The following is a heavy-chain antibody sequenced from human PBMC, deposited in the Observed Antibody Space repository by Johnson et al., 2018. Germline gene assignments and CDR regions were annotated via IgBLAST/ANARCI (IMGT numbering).Heavy chain of an antibody. Sequence: EVQLVESGGGLVQPGGSLRLSCTTSGFTFSSYAMSWVRQAPGKGLEWVSAISGSGGSPYYADSVKGRFTISRDNSTNTLYLQMNRLRAEDTAVYYCAKSQTAIALVRAAFDIWGQGTMVTVSS. V-gene: IGHV3-23*04. D-gene: IGHD6-19*01. CDR2: ISGSGGSP. CDR3: AKSQTAIALVRAAFDI. CDR1: GFTFSSYA. J-gene: IGHJ3*02.